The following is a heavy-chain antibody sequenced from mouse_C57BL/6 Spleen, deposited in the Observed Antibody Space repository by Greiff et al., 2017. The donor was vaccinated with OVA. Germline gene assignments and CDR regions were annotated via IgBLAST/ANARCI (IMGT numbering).Heavy chain of an antibody. V-gene: IGHV14-1*01. CDR3: TTWSHYYGSSYGYFDY. J-gene: IGHJ2*01. Sequence: EVQLQQSGAELVRPGASVKLSCTASGFNIKDYYMHWVKQRPEQGLEWIGRIDPEDGDTEYAPKFQGKATMTADTSSNTAYLQLSSLTSEDTAVYYCTTWSHYYGSSYGYFDYWGQGTTLTVSS. D-gene: IGHD1-1*01. CDR1: GFNIKDYY. CDR2: IDPEDGDT.